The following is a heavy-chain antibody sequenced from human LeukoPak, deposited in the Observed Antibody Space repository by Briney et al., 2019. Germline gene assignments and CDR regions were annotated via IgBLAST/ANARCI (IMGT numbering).Heavy chain of an antibody. CDR1: GGSISSYY. J-gene: IGHJ6*03. CDR3: ARGSDYDYVWGSYRYTAYYYMDV. Sequence: PSETLSLTCTVSGGSISSYYWSWIRQPPGKGLEWIGYIYYSGSTNYNPSLKSRVTISVDTSKNQFSLKLSSVTAADTAVYYCARGSDYDYVWGSYRYTAYYYMDVWGKGTTVTISS. D-gene: IGHD3-16*02. V-gene: IGHV4-59*01. CDR2: IYYSGST.